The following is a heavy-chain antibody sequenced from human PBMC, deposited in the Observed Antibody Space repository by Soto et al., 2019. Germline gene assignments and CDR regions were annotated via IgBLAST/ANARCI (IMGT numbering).Heavy chain of an antibody. Sequence: GSLRLSCAASGFTFSSYGMHWVRQAPGKGLEWVAVIWYDGSNKYYADSVKGRFTISRDNSKNMLYLQMNSLRAEDTAVYYCAREGYYYDSSGFQTYDAFDIWGQGTMVTVSS. CDR1: GFTFSSYG. V-gene: IGHV3-33*01. D-gene: IGHD3-22*01. J-gene: IGHJ3*02. CDR2: IWYDGSNK. CDR3: AREGYYYDSSGFQTYDAFDI.